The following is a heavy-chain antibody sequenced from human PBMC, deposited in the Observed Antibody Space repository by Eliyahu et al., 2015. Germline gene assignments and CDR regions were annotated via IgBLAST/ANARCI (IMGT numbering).Heavy chain of an antibody. Sequence: EVQLVESGGGLVQPGGSLRLXCAASGFTXXSXXXNWVRQAPGKGLGWVSYISSSSSTIYYADSVKGRFTISRDNAKNSLYLQMNSLRAEDTAVYYCARDRKYQLLYGRRNDAFDIWGQGTMVTVSS. J-gene: IGHJ3*02. CDR2: ISSSSSTI. V-gene: IGHV3-48*01. D-gene: IGHD2-2*02. CDR1: GFTXXSXX. CDR3: ARDRKYQLLYGRRNDAFDI.